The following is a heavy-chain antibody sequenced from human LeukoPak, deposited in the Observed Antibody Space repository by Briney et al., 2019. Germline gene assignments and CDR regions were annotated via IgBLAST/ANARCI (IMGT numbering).Heavy chain of an antibody. CDR3: AKAGYNYGVNYYGMDV. CDR2: IGGSGAHT. CDR1: GFTFSSYA. V-gene: IGHV3-23*01. D-gene: IGHD5-18*01. J-gene: IGHJ6*02. Sequence: GGSLRLSCEVSGFTFSSYAMRWVRQAPGKGLQWVSGIGGSGAHTHYADSVKGRFTVSRDNSKNTLYLQMNSLRADDTAIYYCAKAGYNYGVNYYGMDVWGQGTTVTVSS.